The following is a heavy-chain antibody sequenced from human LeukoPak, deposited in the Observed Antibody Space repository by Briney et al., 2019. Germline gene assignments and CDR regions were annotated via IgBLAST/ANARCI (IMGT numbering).Heavy chain of an antibody. CDR1: GVSISSNLW. V-gene: IGHV4-4*02. CDR2: IFYSGST. D-gene: IGHD2-21*01. CDR3: AKSNGCGLVDI. Sequence: SETLSLTCAVSGVSISSNLWWTWVRQPPGKGLEWIGNIFYSGSTYYSPSLKSRVTISLDTSRNQFSLKLNSVTAADTAVYYCAKSNGCGLVDIWGQGTMVTVSS. J-gene: IGHJ3*02.